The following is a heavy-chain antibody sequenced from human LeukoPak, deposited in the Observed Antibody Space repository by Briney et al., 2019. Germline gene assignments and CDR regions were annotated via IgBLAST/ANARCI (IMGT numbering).Heavy chain of an antibody. V-gene: IGHV4-4*07. CDR2: IYTSGTT. CDR3: ARANYDGSDY. Sequence: PSETLSLTCTVSGGSISSYYWSWIRQPAGKGLEWVGRIYTSGTTNYNPSLKSRVTMSVDTSKNQFSLKMRSVTAADTAVYYCARANYDGSDYWGQGTLVTVSS. J-gene: IGHJ4*02. D-gene: IGHD3-22*01. CDR1: GGSISSYY.